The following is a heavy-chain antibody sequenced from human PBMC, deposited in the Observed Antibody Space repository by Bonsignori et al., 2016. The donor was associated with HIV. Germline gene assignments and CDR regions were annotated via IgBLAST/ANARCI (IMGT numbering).Heavy chain of an antibody. V-gene: IGHV3-21*01. CDR3: ARDTYYYDATGYSDY. Sequence: WIRQPPGKGLEWVSSITSSGNFIHYADSVKGRFTISRDNAVNSVYLQMNSLRAEDTAVYYCARDTYYYDATGYSDYWGQGTLVTVSS. CDR2: ITSSGNFI. J-gene: IGHJ4*02. D-gene: IGHD3-22*01.